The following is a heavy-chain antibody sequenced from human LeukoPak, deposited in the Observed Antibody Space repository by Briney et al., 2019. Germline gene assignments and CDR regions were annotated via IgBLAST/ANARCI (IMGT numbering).Heavy chain of an antibody. D-gene: IGHD3-10*01. CDR3: ARDRNGDGSGSYRLDAFDI. Sequence: PGGSLRLSCAASGFTFSSYSTNWVRQAPGKGLEWVSSISSSSSYIYYADSVKGRFTISRDNAKNSLYLQMNSLRAEDTAVYYCARDRNGDGSGSYRLDAFDIWGQGTMVTVSS. J-gene: IGHJ3*02. CDR1: GFTFSSYS. CDR2: ISSSSSYI. V-gene: IGHV3-21*01.